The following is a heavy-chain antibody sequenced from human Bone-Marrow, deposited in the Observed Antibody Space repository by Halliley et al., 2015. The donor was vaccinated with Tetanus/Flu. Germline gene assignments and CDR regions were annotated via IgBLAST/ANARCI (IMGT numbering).Heavy chain of an antibody. CDR2: IYFRGST. D-gene: IGHD5-12*01. V-gene: IGHV4-39*07. CDR3: AGAVWQRLPPSHYYYAMAV. Sequence: TLSLTCTVSGGSIVHNKYSWAWVRQAPGKWLEWIGSIYFRGSTFYNQSLGSRVPMSVDTSKNQFYLELSSMTAADTAVYYCAGAVWQRLPPSHYYYAMAVGGRGTAVTVSS. CDR1: GGSIVHNKYS. J-gene: IGHJ6*02.